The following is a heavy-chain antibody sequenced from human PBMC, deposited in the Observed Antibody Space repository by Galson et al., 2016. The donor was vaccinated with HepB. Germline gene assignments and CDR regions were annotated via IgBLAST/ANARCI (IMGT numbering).Heavy chain of an antibody. J-gene: IGHJ4*02. D-gene: IGHD6-19*01. V-gene: IGHV1-3*01. CDR1: GYTFTSYA. CDR3: ARYSSASYRSMDY. CDR2: INAGNGNT. Sequence: SVKVSCKASGYTFTSYAMHWVRQAPGQRFEWMGWINAGNGNTKYSQKFQGRVTITRDTSASTAYMELSSLRSEDTAVYYWARYSSASYRSMDYWGQGTLVTDSS.